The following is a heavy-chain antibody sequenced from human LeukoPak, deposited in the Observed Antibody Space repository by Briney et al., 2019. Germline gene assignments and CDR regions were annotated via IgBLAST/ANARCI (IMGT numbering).Heavy chain of an antibody. CDR2: IKQDGSEK. CDR1: GFTFSSYW. V-gene: IGHV3-7*03. J-gene: IGHJ4*02. CDR3: ARGAASDY. D-gene: IGHD6-13*01. Sequence: GGSLRLSCAAPGFTFSSYWMSWVRQAPGKGLEWVANIKQDGSEKYYVDSVKGRFTISRDNAKNSLYLQMNSLRAEDTAVYYCARGAASDYWGQGTLVTVSS.